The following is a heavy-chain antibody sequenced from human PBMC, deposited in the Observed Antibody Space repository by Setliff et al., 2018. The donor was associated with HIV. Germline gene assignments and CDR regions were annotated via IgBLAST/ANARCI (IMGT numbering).Heavy chain of an antibody. CDR1: GFTFSTSN. Sequence: LRLSCAASGFTFSTSNMNWVRQAPGKGLEWISSISWRSTYIYYSDSVKGRFTISRDDATNSLFLQVNSLRDEDTAVYYCSRSQGIGNYYMDDWGTGTTVTVSS. V-gene: IGHV3-21*06. J-gene: IGHJ6*03. CDR2: ISWRSTYI. D-gene: IGHD3-10*01. CDR3: SRSQGIGNYYMDD.